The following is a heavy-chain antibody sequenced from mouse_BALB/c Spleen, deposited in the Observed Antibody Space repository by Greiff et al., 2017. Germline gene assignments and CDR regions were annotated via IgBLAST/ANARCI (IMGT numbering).Heavy chain of an antibody. Sequence: VQLKESGPGLVKPSQSLSLTCSVTGYSITSGYYWNWIRQFPGNKLEWMGYISYDGSNNYNPSLKNRISITRDTSKNQFFLKLNSVTTEDTATYYCTRRYGPYAMDYWGQGTSVTVSS. CDR3: TRRYGPYAMDY. D-gene: IGHD1-1*01. CDR1: GYSITSGYY. CDR2: ISYDGSN. J-gene: IGHJ4*01. V-gene: IGHV3-6*02.